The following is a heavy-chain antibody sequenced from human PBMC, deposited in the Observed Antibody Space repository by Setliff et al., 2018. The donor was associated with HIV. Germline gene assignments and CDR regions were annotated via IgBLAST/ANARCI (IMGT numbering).Heavy chain of an antibody. J-gene: IGHJ5*02. D-gene: IGHD2-8*01. CDR2: VNSDGTT. CDR1: GLTFSRHW. Sequence: GGSLRLSCAASGLTFSRHWIHWVRQAPGKGLMWVSRVNSDGTTSYADSVKGRFTISRDNANNTVYLEMNSLRVEDTAVYYCTTTQYNNNGNWFDPWGQGTQVTVSS. V-gene: IGHV3-74*03. CDR3: TTTQYNNNGNWFDP.